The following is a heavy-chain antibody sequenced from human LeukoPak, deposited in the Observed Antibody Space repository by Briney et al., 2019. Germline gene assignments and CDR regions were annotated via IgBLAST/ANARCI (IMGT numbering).Heavy chain of an antibody. CDR2: IKEDGSEK. V-gene: IGHV3-7*01. D-gene: IGHD1-1*01. J-gene: IGHJ4*02. Sequence: GGSLRLSCAASGFTFSTFWMSWVRQAPGKGLEWVANIKEDGSEKYYVDSMRGRFTVSRDNAKNSLYLQMDSLRAEDTAVYYCARGGTFVSDYWGQGTLVTVSS. CDR1: GFTFSTFW. CDR3: ARGGTFVSDY.